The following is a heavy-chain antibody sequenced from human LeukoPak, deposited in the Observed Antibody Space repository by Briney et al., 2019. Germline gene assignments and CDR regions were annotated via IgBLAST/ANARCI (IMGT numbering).Heavy chain of an antibody. V-gene: IGHV3-23*01. CDR1: GFIFSNYA. CDR2: ITGSGGNT. CDR3: AKWGDYDVLTGYYVSDY. J-gene: IGHJ4*02. D-gene: IGHD3-9*01. Sequence: GASLRLSCAASGFIFSNYAMSWVRQAPGKGLEWVSAITGSGGNTYYADPVKGRFTISRDNSKNTVFLQMNSLRAEDTAVYYCAKWGDYDVLTGYYVSDYWGQGTLVTVSS.